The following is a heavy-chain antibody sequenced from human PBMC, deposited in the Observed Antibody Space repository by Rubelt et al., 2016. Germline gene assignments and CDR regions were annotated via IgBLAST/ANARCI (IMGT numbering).Heavy chain of an antibody. D-gene: IGHD5-18*01. J-gene: IGHJ6*02. CDR3: AKDLYVDTAMVDYYYYGMDV. CDR2: ISGSGGST. Sequence: GLEWVSAISGSGGSTYYADSVKGRFTISRDNFKNTLYLQMNSLRAEDTAVYYCAKDLYVDTAMVDYYYYGMDVWGQGTTVTVSS. V-gene: IGHV3-23*01.